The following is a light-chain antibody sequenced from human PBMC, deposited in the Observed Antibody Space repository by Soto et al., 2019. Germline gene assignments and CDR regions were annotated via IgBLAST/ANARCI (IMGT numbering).Light chain of an antibody. J-gene: IGLJ2*01. CDR1: SSDVGGYNY. CDR3: SAYTSSIL. CDR2: DVS. V-gene: IGLV2-14*01. Sequence: QSALTQPASVSGSPGQSITISCTGTSSDVGGYNYVSWYQQHPGKAPQLMIYDVSNRPSGVSNRFSGSKSGNTASLTISGLQAEDEADYYCSAYTSSILFGGGTQLTVL.